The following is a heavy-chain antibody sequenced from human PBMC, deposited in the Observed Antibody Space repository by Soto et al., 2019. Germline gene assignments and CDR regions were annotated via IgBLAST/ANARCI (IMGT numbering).Heavy chain of an antibody. CDR3: AKVVDYDSTGYYSHLDY. D-gene: IGHD3-22*01. CDR2: IGASGSST. CDR1: GFTFSSYA. V-gene: IGHV3-23*01. J-gene: IGHJ4*02. Sequence: RLSCAASGFTFSSYALTWVRQAPGKGLEWVSVIGASGSSTFHADSVKGRFTISRDNSKNTLFLQMNSLRVEDTAVYYCAKVVDYDSTGYYSHLDYWGQGTLVTVSS.